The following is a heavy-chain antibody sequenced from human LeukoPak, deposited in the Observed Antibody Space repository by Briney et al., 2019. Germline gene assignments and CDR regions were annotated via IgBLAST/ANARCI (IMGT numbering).Heavy chain of an antibody. V-gene: IGHV3-13*01. D-gene: IGHD2-15*01. CDR1: GFTFSSYD. CDR2: IGTAGDT. CDR3: ARGLYCSGGSCYGDAFDI. Sequence: GGSLRLSCAASGFTFSSYDMHWVRQATGKGLEWVSAIGTAGDTYYPGSVKGRFTISRENAKNSLYLQMNSLRAGGTAVYYCARGLYCSGGSCYGDAFDIWGQGTMVTVSS. J-gene: IGHJ3*02.